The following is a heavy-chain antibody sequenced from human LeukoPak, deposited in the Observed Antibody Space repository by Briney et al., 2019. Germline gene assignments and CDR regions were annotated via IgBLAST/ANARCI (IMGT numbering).Heavy chain of an antibody. CDR3: ARGYYDILTGYSHFDY. CDR1: GFTFSSYS. V-gene: IGHV3-30*03. CDR2: ISYDGSNK. J-gene: IGHJ4*02. D-gene: IGHD3-9*01. Sequence: PGGSLRLSRAASGFTFSSYSMNWVRQAPGKGLEWVAVISYDGSNKYYADSVKGRFTISRDNSKNTLYLQMNSLRAEDTAVYYCARGYYDILTGYSHFDYWGQGTLVTVSS.